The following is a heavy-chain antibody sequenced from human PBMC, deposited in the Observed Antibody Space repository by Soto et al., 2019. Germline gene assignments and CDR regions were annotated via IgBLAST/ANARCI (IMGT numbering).Heavy chain of an antibody. D-gene: IGHD6-19*01. CDR1: GGTFSSYA. V-gene: IGHV1-69*13. CDR2: IIPIFGTA. J-gene: IGHJ4*02. CDR3: ASGDGFSSGWYEGAYYFDY. Sequence: SVKVSCKASGGTFSSYAISWVRQAPGQGLEWMGGIIPIFGTANYAQKFQGRVTITADESTSTAYMELSSLRSEDTAVYYCASGDGFSSGWYEGAYYFDYWGQGTLVTVSS.